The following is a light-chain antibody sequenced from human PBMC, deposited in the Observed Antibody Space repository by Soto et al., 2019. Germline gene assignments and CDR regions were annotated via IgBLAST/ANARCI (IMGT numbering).Light chain of an antibody. CDR3: SSYTRSDTVV. CDR1: NSDVGAYNY. V-gene: IGLV2-14*01. Sequence: QSALTQPASVSGSPGQSITISCTGTNSDVGAYNYVSWYQRYPGKAPKLIIFEVRLRPSGVSNRFSASKSGDTASLTISELQAGDEGFYYCSSYTRSDTVVFGGGTKLTVL. CDR2: EVR. J-gene: IGLJ2*01.